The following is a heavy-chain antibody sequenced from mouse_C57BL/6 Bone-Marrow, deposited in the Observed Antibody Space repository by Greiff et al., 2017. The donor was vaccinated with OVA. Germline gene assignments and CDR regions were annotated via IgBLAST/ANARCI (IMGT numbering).Heavy chain of an antibody. J-gene: IGHJ4*01. Sequence: VQLQQSGPELVKPGASVKISCKASGYAFSSSWMNWVKQRPGKGLEWIGRIYPGDGDTNYNGKFKGKATLTADKSSSTAYMQLSSLTSEDSAVYFSAKNYDYEGYARDYWGQGTSVTVSS. V-gene: IGHV1-82*01. D-gene: IGHD2-4*01. CDR3: AKNYDYEGYARDY. CDR2: IYPGDGDT. CDR1: GYAFSSSW.